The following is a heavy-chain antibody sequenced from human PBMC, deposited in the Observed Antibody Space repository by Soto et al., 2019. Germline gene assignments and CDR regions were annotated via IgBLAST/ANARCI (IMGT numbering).Heavy chain of an antibody. J-gene: IGHJ6*02. V-gene: IGHV1-18*04. D-gene: IGHD6-6*01. Sequence: QVQLVQSGAEVKKPGASVKVSCKASGYTFSRNGISWVRQAPGQGLEWMGWISGNNGNTNYAQRLQGRVTMTTDTSTSTAYMELRSLRSDDTAVYYLARDDGGSSSRYYDYGLDVWGQGTTVTVSS. CDR1: GYTFSRNG. CDR3: ARDDGGSSSRYYDYGLDV. CDR2: ISGNNGNT.